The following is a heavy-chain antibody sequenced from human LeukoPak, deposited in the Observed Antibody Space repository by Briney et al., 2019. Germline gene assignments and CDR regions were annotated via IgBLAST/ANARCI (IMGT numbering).Heavy chain of an antibody. J-gene: IGHJ4*02. CDR2: IGAYNGST. Sequence: GASEKVSCKGSGFTFSSHGVSWVGQAPGQGPEGLGWIGAYNGSTNFPQKLPGRVTMTTHTSTSTAYMELRSPRSNHTAVYYCARDGGRTIGFRPYYFDYWGQGTLVTVSS. CDR1: GFTFSSHG. CDR3: ARDGGRTIGFRPYYFDY. V-gene: IGHV1-18*01. D-gene: IGHD1-26*01.